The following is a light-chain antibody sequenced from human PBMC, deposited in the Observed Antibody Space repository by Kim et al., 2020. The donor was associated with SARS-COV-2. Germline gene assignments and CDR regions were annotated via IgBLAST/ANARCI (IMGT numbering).Light chain of an antibody. V-gene: IGKV3-20*01. CDR3: QQYSSFPRT. J-gene: IGKJ1*01. CDR2: GSS. CDR1: QSASTHY. Sequence: SPGKRATLSCRASQSASTHYLAWYQQKRGQAPRLLMYGSSRRATGISDRFSGSGSGTDFTLTISRLEPEDFAMYYCQQYSSFPRTFGQGTKVDIK.